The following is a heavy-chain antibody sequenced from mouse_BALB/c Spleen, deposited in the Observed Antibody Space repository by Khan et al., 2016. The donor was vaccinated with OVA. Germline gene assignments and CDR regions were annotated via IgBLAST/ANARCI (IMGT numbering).Heavy chain of an antibody. CDR3: ARVGLRGFALDY. Sequence: QVQLKQSGPELVKPGALVKISCKASGYTFTAYDINWVKQRPGQGLEWIGWSDPGDDDTRYNENFKGKDTLTADKSSNKGYMQLNSLTSEVSAFYFCARVGLRGFALDYWGQGISVSVSS. D-gene: IGHD2-4*01. CDR1: GYTFTAYD. J-gene: IGHJ4*01. CDR2: SDPGDDDT. V-gene: IGHV1S56*01.